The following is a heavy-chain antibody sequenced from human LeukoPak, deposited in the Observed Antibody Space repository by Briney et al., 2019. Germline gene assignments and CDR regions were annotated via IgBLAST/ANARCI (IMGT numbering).Heavy chain of an antibody. V-gene: IGHV4-59*01. CDR3: AREGVTKYYFDY. D-gene: IGHD4-11*01. Sequence: PSETLSLTCTVSGGSISSYYWSWLRQPPEKGLEWIGYIYYSGSTDYIPSLKSRVTISVDTSKNQFSLKLSSVTAADTAVYYCAREGVTKYYFDYWGQGTLVTVSS. J-gene: IGHJ4*02. CDR2: IYYSGST. CDR1: GGSISSYY.